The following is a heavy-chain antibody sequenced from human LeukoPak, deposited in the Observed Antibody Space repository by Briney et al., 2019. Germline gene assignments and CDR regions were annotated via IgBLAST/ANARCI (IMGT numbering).Heavy chain of an antibody. CDR2: IKQDGGEK. D-gene: IGHD7-27*01. Sequence: GGSLRLSCAASGFTFSSYSMNWVRQAPGKGLEWVANIKQDGGEKYYVDSVKGRFTISRDNARNSLYLQMNSLKAEDTAVYYCARTPGDYYYYYYMDVWGKGTAVTVSS. J-gene: IGHJ6*03. CDR1: GFTFSSYS. V-gene: IGHV3-7*01. CDR3: ARTPGDYYYYYYMDV.